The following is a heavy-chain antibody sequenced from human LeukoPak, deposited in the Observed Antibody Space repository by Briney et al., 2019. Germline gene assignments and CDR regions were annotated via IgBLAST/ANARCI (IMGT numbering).Heavy chain of an antibody. Sequence: GGSLRLSCAASGFTFSSYAMSWVRQAPGKGLEWVSAISGSGGSTYYADSVKGRFTISRDNSKNTLYLQMNGLRAEDTAVYYCAKDQRYYDFWSGYLGGNYYGVDVWGQGTTVTVSS. D-gene: IGHD3-3*01. V-gene: IGHV3-23*01. CDR1: GFTFSSYA. CDR3: AKDQRYYDFWSGYLGGNYYGVDV. CDR2: ISGSGGST. J-gene: IGHJ6*02.